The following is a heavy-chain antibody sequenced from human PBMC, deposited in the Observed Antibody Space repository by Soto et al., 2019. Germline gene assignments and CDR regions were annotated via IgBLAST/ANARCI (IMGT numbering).Heavy chain of an antibody. J-gene: IGHJ6*02. D-gene: IGHD1-26*01. V-gene: IGHV3-53*01. Sequence: PGGSLRLSCAASGFTVSSNYMSWVRQAPGKGLEWVSVIYSGGSTYYADSVKGRFTISRDNSKNTLYLQMNSLRAEDTAVYYCARSEEWELLRGPYYYYGMDVWGQGTTVTVSS. CDR1: GFTVSSNY. CDR2: IYSGGST. CDR3: ARSEEWELLRGPYYYYGMDV.